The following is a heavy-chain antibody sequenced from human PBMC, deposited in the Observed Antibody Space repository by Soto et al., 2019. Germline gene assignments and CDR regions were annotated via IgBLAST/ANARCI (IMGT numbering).Heavy chain of an antibody. CDR1: GGSISSSNW. CDR3: ARAHSSSWYYYYGMDV. D-gene: IGHD6-13*01. Sequence: PSLTCAVSGGSISSSNWWRWVRQPPGKGLEWIGEIYHSGSTNYNPSLKSRVTISVDKSKNQFSLKLSSVTAADTAVYYCARAHSSSWYYYYGMDVWGQGTTVTVSS. J-gene: IGHJ6*02. V-gene: IGHV4-4*02. CDR2: IYHSGST.